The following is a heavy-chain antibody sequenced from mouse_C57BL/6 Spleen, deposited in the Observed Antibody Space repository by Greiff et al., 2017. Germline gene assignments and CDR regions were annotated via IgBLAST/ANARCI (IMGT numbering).Heavy chain of an antibody. J-gene: IGHJ2*01. Sequence: QVQLQQPGAELVKPGASVKLSCKASGYTFTSYWMQWVKQRPGQGLEWIGEIDPSDSYTNYNQKFKGKATLTADKSSSTAYMELRSLTSEDSAVYFCARLGFDYWGQGTTLTVSS. CDR3: ARLGFDY. D-gene: IGHD4-1*01. CDR2: IDPSDSYT. CDR1: GYTFTSYW. V-gene: IGHV1-50*01.